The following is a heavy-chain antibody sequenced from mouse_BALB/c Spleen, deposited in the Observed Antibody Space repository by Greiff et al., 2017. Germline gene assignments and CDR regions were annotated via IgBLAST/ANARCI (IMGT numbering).Heavy chain of an antibody. Sequence: VKLMESGPGLVAPSQSLSITCTVSGFSLTSYGVHWVRQPPGKGLEWLGVIWAGGSTNYNSALMSRLSISKDNSKSQVFLKMNSLQTDDTAMYYCARDGGTTRGYYFDYWGQGTTLTVSS. D-gene: IGHD1-1*01. CDR2: IWAGGST. CDR1: GFSLTSYG. J-gene: IGHJ2*01. CDR3: ARDGGTTRGYYFDY. V-gene: IGHV2-9*02.